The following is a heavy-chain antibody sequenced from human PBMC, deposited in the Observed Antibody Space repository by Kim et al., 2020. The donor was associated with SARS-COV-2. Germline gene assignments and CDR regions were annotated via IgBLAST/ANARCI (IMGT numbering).Heavy chain of an antibody. CDR2: IYSGGST. V-gene: IGHV3-53*01. CDR3: ARKPSYDFWSGYYSDYYYGMDV. CDR1: GFTVSSNY. Sequence: GGSLRLSCAASGFTVSSNYMSWVRQAPGKGLEWVSVIYSGGSTYYADSVKGRFTISRDNSKNTLYLQMNSLRAEDTAVYYCARKPSYDFWSGYYSDYYYGMDVWGQGTTVTVSS. D-gene: IGHD3-3*01. J-gene: IGHJ6*02.